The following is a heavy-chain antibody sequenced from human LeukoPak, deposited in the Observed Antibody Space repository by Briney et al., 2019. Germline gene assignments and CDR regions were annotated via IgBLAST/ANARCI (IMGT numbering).Heavy chain of an antibody. CDR1: GGTFSSYA. J-gene: IGHJ6*03. Sequence: SVKVSCKASGGTFSSYAISWVRQAPGQGLEWMGGIIPIFGTANYSQKFQGRVTITTDESTSTAYMELSNLRSEDTAVYYCAGYCSSTSCYRGPNYYYYYMDVWGKGTTVTVSS. CDR3: AGYCSSTSCYRGPNYYYYYMDV. CDR2: IIPIFGTA. V-gene: IGHV1-69*05. D-gene: IGHD2-2*02.